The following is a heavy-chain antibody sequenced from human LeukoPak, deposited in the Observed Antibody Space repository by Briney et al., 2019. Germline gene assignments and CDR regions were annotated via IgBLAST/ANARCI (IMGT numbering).Heavy chain of an antibody. CDR2: IYYSGST. CDR3: ARTYSGIYYYYYYMDV. Sequence: PSETLSLTSIVSSGSLSSIYTSCIRQPAGEVMEWNGYIYYSGSTNYNPSLKSRVTISVDTSKNQFSLKLSSVTAADTAVYYCARTYSGIYYYYYYMDVWGKGTTVTISS. V-gene: IGHV4-59*12. CDR1: SGSLSSIY. D-gene: IGHD1-26*01. J-gene: IGHJ6*03.